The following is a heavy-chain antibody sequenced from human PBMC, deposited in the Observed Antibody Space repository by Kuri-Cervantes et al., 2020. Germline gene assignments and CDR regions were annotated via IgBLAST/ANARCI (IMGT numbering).Heavy chain of an antibody. CDR1: GCIFSDYT. Sequence: GESLMLSCAASGCIFSDYTMNWVRQAPGQGQEWISYISSSSSTIYYADSVKGRFTISRDNAKNSLYLQMNSLRDEDTAIYYCESDPLVTPRQSGWFDPWGQGTLVTVSS. D-gene: IGHD1-26*01. V-gene: IGHV3-48*02. CDR2: ISSSSSTI. J-gene: IGHJ5*02. CDR3: ESDPLVTPRQSGWFDP.